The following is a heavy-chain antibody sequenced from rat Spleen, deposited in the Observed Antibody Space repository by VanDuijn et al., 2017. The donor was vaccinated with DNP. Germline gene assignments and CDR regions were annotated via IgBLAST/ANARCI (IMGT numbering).Heavy chain of an antibody. J-gene: IGHJ2*01. D-gene: IGHD1-2*01. CDR2: ISTSGSRT. CDR3: ARHVPGIDYYSSYYP. CDR1: GFTFSNYY. V-gene: IGHV5-25*01. Sequence: EVQLVESGGGLVQPGRSLKLSCTASGFTFSNYYMAWVRQAPKKGLEWVATISTSGSRTYYPDSVKGRFTISRDNAKSSLYLQMNSLKSEDTATYYCARHVPGIDYYSSYYPWGQGVMVTVSS.